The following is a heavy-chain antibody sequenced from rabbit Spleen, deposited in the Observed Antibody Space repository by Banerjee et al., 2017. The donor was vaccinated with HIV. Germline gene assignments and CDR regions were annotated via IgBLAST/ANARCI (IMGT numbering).Heavy chain of an antibody. CDR2: IYTGSGTAT. V-gene: IGHV1S40*01. D-gene: IGHD1-1*01. CDR3: ARDLTGVIGWNFGW. CDR1: GFSFSSSYW. Sequence: QSLEESGGDLVKPGASLTLTCTASGFSFSSSYWICWVRQATGKGLDWIGCIYTGSGTATYYASWARGRFTISKTSSTTVTLQMTSLTAADTATYFCARDLTGVIGWNFGWWGPGTLVTVS. J-gene: IGHJ4*01.